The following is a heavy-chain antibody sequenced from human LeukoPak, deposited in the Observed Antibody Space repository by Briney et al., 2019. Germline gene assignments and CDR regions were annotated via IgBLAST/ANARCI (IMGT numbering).Heavy chain of an antibody. D-gene: IGHD3-22*01. CDR3: ARGVNYYDSSGTYYFDY. V-gene: IGHV3-30*02. CDR2: IRYDGSNK. Sequence: GGSLRLSCAASGFTFSSYGMHWVRQAPGKGLEWVAFIRYDGSNKYYADSVKGRFTISRDNSKNTLYLQMNSLRAEDTAVYYCARGVNYYDSSGTYYFDYWGQGTLVTVSS. J-gene: IGHJ4*02. CDR1: GFTFSSYG.